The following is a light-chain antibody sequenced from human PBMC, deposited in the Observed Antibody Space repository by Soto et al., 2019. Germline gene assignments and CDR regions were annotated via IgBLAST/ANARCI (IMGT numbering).Light chain of an antibody. V-gene: IGLV2-23*02. J-gene: IGLJ1*01. Sequence: QSALTQPASVSGSPGQSITISCTGTSSDVGSYNLVSWYQQHQGKAPKLMIYEVSKRPSGGSNRFSGSKSGNTASLTISGLQAEDEADYYCCSYAGSSTFYVFGTGTKVTVL. CDR1: SSDVGSYNL. CDR3: CSYAGSSTFYV. CDR2: EVS.